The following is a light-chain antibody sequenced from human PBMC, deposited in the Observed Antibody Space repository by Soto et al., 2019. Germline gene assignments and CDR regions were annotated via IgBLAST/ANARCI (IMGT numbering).Light chain of an antibody. CDR1: QSVSSSY. V-gene: IGKV3-11*01. J-gene: IGKJ5*01. CDR2: DAS. CDR3: QQRSNWPPIT. Sequence: EILLTQSPCTLSLSPGERATLSCRASQSVSSSYLAWYQQKPGQAPRLRIYDASNRATGIPARFSGSGSGTDFTLTISSLEPEDFAVYYCQQRSNWPPITFGQGTRLEIK.